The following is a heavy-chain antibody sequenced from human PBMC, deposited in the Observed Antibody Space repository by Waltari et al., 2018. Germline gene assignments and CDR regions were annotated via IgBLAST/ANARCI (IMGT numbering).Heavy chain of an antibody. CDR1: GFTFSSYW. Sequence: EVQLVESGGGLVQPGGSLRLSCAASGFTFSSYWMSWVRQAPGKGLEWVANIKQDGSEKYYVDSVKGRFTISRDNAKNSLYLQMNSLRAEDTAVYYCARLVVVVAATYYYYYYMDVWGKGTTVTVSS. CDR2: IKQDGSEK. D-gene: IGHD2-15*01. CDR3: ARLVVVVAATYYYYYYMDV. J-gene: IGHJ6*03. V-gene: IGHV3-7*01.